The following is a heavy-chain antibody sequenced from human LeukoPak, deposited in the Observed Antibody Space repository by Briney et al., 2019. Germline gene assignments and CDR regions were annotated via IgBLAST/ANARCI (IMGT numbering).Heavy chain of an antibody. D-gene: IGHD3-10*01. J-gene: IGHJ6*03. CDR2: IYTSGST. CDR1: GGSISSGSYY. Sequence: SETLSLTCTVSGGSISSGSYYWRWIRQPAGKGLEWIGRIYTSGSTTYNPSLKSRVTISVDTSKNQFSLKLSSVTAADTAVYYCARVTMVRGNGYYYYYYIDVWGKETTLTISS. V-gene: IGHV4-61*02. CDR3: ARVTMVRGNGYYYYYYIDV.